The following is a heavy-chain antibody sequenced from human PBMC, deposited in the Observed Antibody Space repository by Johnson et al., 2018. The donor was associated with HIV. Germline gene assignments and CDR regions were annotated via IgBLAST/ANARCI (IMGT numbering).Heavy chain of an antibody. D-gene: IGHD1-26*01. J-gene: IGHJ3*02. CDR2: INSDGSST. CDR1: GIIVTGNF. V-gene: IGHV3-74*01. Sequence: VQLVESGGGLVQPGGSLRLSCAASGIIVTGNFMSWVRQAPGKGLEWVSRINSDGSSTSYAVSVKGRFTISRDNAKNTLYLQMNSLRAEDTAVYYCARDSPPWGARGDIWGQGTMVTVSS. CDR3: ARDSPPWGARGDI.